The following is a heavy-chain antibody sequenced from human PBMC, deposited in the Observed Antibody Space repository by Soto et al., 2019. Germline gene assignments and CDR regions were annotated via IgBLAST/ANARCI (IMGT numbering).Heavy chain of an antibody. CDR1: GGSISSSSYY. CDR2: IYYSGST. D-gene: IGHD3-9*01. J-gene: IGHJ4*02. CDR3: ARTTTGLANFDY. V-gene: IGHV4-39*07. Sequence: PSETLSLTCTVSGGSISSSSYYWGWIRQPPGKGLEWIGSIYYSGSTNYNPSLKSRVTISVDTSKNQFSLKLSSVTAADTAVYYCARTTTGLANFDYWGQGTLVTVSS.